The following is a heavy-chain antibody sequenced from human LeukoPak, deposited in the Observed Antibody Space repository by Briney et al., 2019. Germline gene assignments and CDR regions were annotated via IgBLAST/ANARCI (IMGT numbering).Heavy chain of an antibody. CDR3: ARTAPGYCSGGSCLGY. CDR1: GFTVSSNY. Sequence: PGGSVRLSCAASGFTVSSNYMSWVRQAPGKGLEWVSVIHSGANTYYADSVKGRFTISRDNSKNTLYLQMNSLRAEDTAVYYCARTAPGYCSGGSCLGYWGQGTPVTVSS. J-gene: IGHJ4*02. V-gene: IGHV3-66*01. CDR2: IHSGANT. D-gene: IGHD2-15*01.